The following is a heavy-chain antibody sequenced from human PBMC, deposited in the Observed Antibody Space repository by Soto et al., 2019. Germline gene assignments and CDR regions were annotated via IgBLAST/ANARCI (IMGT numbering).Heavy chain of an antibody. D-gene: IGHD4-17*01. CDR2: ISWNSSSI. Sequence: EVQLVESGGGLVQPGRSLRLSCAASGFTFDDYAMHWVRQAPGKGLEWVSGISWNSSSIGYADSVKGRFTISRDNAKNSLYLQMNSLRAEDTALYYCAKDHYGDYDYFDYWGQGTLVTGSS. J-gene: IGHJ4*02. CDR1: GFTFDDYA. CDR3: AKDHYGDYDYFDY. V-gene: IGHV3-9*01.